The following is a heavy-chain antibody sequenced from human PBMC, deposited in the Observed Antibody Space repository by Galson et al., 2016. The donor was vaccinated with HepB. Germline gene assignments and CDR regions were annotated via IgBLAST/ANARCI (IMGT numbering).Heavy chain of an antibody. V-gene: IGHV3-23*01. J-gene: IGHJ4*02. D-gene: IGHD3-16*01. CDR2: MSGGGFST. CDR1: GFTFDHFA. Sequence: SLRLSCAASGFTFDHFALSWLRQAPGKGLECVSTMSGGGFSTWYADSVQGRFAIPRDSSNNTVYLQMNNLGVEDTAVYYCAKPAHGGWGQGTLVTVSS. CDR3: AKPAHGG.